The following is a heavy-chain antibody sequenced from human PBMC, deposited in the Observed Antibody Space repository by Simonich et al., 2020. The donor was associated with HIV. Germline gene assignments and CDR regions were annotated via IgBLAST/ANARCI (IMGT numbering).Heavy chain of an antibody. Sequence: QVQLQQCGAGLLKPSETLSLTCAVYGGSFSGYYWSWIHQAPGKGLEWIGEINHSGTTNYNPSLNRRVTISVDTSKNQFSLKLSPVTDADTAVYYCARRHPTTVTTPYFDYWGQGTLVTVSS. CDR3: ARRHPTTVTTPYFDY. CDR2: INHSGTT. V-gene: IGHV4-34*01. CDR1: GGSFSGYY. J-gene: IGHJ4*02. D-gene: IGHD4-17*01.